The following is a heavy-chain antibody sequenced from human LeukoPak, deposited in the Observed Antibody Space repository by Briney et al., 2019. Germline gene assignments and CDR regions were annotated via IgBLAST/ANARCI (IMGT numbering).Heavy chain of an antibody. CDR2: INPNSAAT. J-gene: IGHJ4*02. D-gene: IGHD1-26*01. CDR3: ARIRGGNNYHFDF. Sequence: ASVKVSCEASGYTFTGYYMHWVRQAPGQGLEWMGWINPNSAATNYARRFQGRVTMTRDTSISTAYMELSRLTSDDTAVYYCARIRGGNNYHFDFWGQGTLVTVSS. CDR1: GYTFTGYY. V-gene: IGHV1-2*02.